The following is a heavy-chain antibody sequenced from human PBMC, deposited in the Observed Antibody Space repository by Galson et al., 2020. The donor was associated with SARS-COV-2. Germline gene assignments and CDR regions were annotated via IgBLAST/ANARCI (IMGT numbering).Heavy chain of an antibody. CDR1: GGSVSSYY. J-gene: IGHJ4*02. CDR3: ARSDYGLSSVLDY. V-gene: IGHV4-4*07. Sequence: ASETLSLTCTVSGGSVSSYYWTWIRQPAGKGLEWSGRIYTSWSTNYNPSPKSRVTISRDTSKNQFSLKLTSVTAADTAVYYCARSDYGLSSVLDYWGQGILVTVSS. D-gene: IGHD3-16*01. CDR2: IYTSWST.